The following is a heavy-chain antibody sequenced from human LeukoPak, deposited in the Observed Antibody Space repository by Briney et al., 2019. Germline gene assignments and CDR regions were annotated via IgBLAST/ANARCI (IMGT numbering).Heavy chain of an antibody. CDR2: IYYSGST. CDR1: GGSISSSSYY. D-gene: IGHD1-26*01. Sequence: SETLSLTCTVSGGSISSSSYYWGWIRQPPGKGLEWIGSIYYSGSTYYNPSLKSRVTISVDTSKNQFSLKLSSVTAADTAVYYCARSRPTNYFDYWGQGTLATVSS. V-gene: IGHV4-39*01. J-gene: IGHJ4*02. CDR3: ARSRPTNYFDY.